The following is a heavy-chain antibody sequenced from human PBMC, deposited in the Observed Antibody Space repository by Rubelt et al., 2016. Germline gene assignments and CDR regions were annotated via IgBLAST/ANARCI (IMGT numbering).Heavy chain of an antibody. D-gene: IGHD5-12*01. J-gene: IGHJ4*02. CDR3: ARVIVATEGRYYFDY. CDR1: GGSFSGYY. CDR2: INHSGRT. V-gene: IGHV4-34*01. Sequence: QVQLQQWGAGLLKPSETLSLTCAVYGGSFSGYYWSWIRQPPGKGLEWIGEINHSGRTNYNPYLKRRVTISVDTSKNQFSLKPSSVTAADTAVYYCARVIVATEGRYYFDYWGQGTLVTVSS.